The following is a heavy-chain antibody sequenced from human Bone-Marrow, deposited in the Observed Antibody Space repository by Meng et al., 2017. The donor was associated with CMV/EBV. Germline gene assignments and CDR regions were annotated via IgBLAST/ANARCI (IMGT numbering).Heavy chain of an antibody. CDR3: AKVHMHGPYYYYYYGMDV. CDR1: GFTFSSYA. D-gene: IGHD2-2*01. V-gene: IGHV3-23*01. Sequence: GESLKISCAASGFTFSSYAMSWVRQAPGKGLEWVSAISGSGGSTYYADSVKGRFTISRDNSKNTLYLQMNSLRAEDTALYYCAKVHMHGPYYYYYYGMDVWGQGTTVTVSS. CDR2: ISGSGGST. J-gene: IGHJ6*02.